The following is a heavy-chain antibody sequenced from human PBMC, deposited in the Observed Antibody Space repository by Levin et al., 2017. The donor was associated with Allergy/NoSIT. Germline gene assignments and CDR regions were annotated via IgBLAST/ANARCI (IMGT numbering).Heavy chain of an antibody. Sequence: GESLKISCAASGFSFRTYGVHWVRQAPGKGLEWVAVLSFDGKSQFYIDSVKGRFSISRDNSKNMTYLQMNSLRPEDAAVYYCAKDGFDIWGQGTLVTVSS. CDR2: LSFDGKSQ. V-gene: IGHV3-30*18. CDR3: AKDGFDI. D-gene: IGHD2-2*03. CDR1: GFSFRTYG. J-gene: IGHJ3*02.